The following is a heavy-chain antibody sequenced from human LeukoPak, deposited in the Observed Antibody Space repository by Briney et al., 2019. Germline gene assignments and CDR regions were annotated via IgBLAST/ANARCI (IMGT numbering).Heavy chain of an antibody. D-gene: IGHD3-22*01. CDR1: GYTLTELS. CDR3: ATVPKPYYYDSSGYLDY. Sequence: ASVKVSCKVSGYTLTELSMHWVRQAPGKGLEWKGGFDPEDGETIYAQKFQGRVTMTEDTSTDTAYMELSSLRSEDTAVYYCATVPKPYYYDSSGYLDYWGQGTLVTVSS. J-gene: IGHJ4*02. CDR2: FDPEDGET. V-gene: IGHV1-24*01.